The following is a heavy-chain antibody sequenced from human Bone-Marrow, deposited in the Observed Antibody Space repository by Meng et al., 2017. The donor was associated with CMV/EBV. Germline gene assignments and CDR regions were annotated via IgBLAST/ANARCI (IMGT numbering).Heavy chain of an antibody. D-gene: IGHD3-3*01. Sequence: ESLKISCTVSGGSISSSSYYWGWIRQPPGKGLEWIGSIYYSGSTYYNPSLKSRVTISVDTSKNQFSLKLSSVTAADTAVYYCARDGLTIFGVVTSYCYYYGMDVWGQGTTVTVSS. CDR1: GGSISSSSYY. V-gene: IGHV4-39*07. J-gene: IGHJ6*02. CDR2: IYYSGST. CDR3: ARDGLTIFGVVTSYCYYYGMDV.